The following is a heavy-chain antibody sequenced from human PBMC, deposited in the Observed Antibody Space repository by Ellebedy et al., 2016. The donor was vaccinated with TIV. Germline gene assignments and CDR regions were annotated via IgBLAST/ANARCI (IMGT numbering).Heavy chain of an antibody. D-gene: IGHD6-19*01. J-gene: IGHJ3*02. CDR3: AKDLWEAVAVGAAATAFDI. CDR1: GFTVSSNY. V-gene: IGHV3-66*03. Sequence: GGSLRLSCAASGFTVSSNYMSWVRQAPGRGLEWVSTIYSSGGTYYAGSVKGRFTISRDNSKNTLYLEMNSLRAEDTAIYYCAKDLWEAVAVGAAATAFDIWGQGTTVTVSS. CDR2: IYSSGGT.